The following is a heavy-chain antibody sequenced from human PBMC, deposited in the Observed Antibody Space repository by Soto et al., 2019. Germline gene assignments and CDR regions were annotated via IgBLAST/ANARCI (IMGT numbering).Heavy chain of an antibody. J-gene: IGHJ4*02. CDR3: AREYSSGWSKD. D-gene: IGHD6-19*01. CDR1: GNTFTSYD. V-gene: IGHV1-8*01. CDR2: MNPNSGNT. Sequence: VQLVQSGAEVKKPGASEKVSCKASGNTFTSYDINWVRQATGQGLEWMGWMNPNSGNTGYAQKFQGRVTMTRNNSISTAYMELSSLRYEDTALYYCAREYSSGWSKDWGQGTLVTVSS.